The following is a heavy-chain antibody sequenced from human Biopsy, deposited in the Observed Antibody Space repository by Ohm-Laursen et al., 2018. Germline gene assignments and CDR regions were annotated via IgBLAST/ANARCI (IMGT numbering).Heavy chain of an antibody. J-gene: IGHJ2*01. V-gene: IGHV3-7*01. CDR1: RFTFSRYC. Sequence: SLRLSCAASRFTFSRYCMNWVRQAPGKGLEWVANINQDGSEKYYVDSVKGRFTISRDNAKNSVYLQMHSLRTEDTGVYYCARDVRYLDFWGRGTLVTVSS. CDR2: INQDGSEK. CDR3: ARDVRYLDF.